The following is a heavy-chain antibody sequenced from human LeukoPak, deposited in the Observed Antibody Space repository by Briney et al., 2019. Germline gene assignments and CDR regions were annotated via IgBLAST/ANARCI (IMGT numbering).Heavy chain of an antibody. J-gene: IGHJ4*02. CDR1: GGSISSGDYY. CDR3: ASYVWGSYRQYYFDY. D-gene: IGHD3-16*02. Sequence: SQTLSLTCTVSGGSISSGDYYWSWIRQPPGKGLEWIGYIYYSVSTYYNPSLKSRVTISVDTSKNQFSLKLSSVTAADTAVYYCASYVWGSYRQYYFDYWGQGTLVTVSS. V-gene: IGHV4-30-4*08. CDR2: IYYSVST.